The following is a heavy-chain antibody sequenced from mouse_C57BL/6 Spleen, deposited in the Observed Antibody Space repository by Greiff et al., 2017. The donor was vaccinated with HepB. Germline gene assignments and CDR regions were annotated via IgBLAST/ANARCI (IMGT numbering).Heavy chain of an antibody. D-gene: IGHD1-1*01. CDR3: ARRAYYYGSSYEGYFDY. CDR2: IDPSDSYT. J-gene: IGHJ2*01. V-gene: IGHV1-69*01. CDR1: GYTFTSYW. Sequence: VQLQQPGAELVMPGASVKLSCKASGYTFTSYWMHWVKQRPGQGLEWIGEIDPSDSYTNYNQKFKGKSTLTVDKSSSTAYMQLSSLTSEDSAVYYCARRAYYYGSSYEGYFDYWGQGTTLTVSS.